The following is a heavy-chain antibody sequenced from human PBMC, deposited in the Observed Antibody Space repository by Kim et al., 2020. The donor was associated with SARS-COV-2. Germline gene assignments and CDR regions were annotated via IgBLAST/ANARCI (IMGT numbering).Heavy chain of an antibody. CDR1: GYSFTSYW. D-gene: IGHD2-15*01. CDR2: IDPSDSYD. Sequence: GESLKISCKGSGYSFTSYWISWVRQMPGKGLEWMGRIDPSDSYDNYIPSFQGHVTISTDKSISTAYLQWSSLKASDTAMYYCATSPKFCSGGSCYLGLYYWGPGTLVTVSS. J-gene: IGHJ4*02. V-gene: IGHV5-10-1*01. CDR3: ATSPKFCSGGSCYLGLYY.